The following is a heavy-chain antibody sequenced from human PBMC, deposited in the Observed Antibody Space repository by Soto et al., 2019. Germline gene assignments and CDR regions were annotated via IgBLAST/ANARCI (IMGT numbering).Heavy chain of an antibody. V-gene: IGHV4-59*01. CDR2: ISYSGST. D-gene: IGHD2-15*01. CDR3: ARGTSWQLPFDY. J-gene: IGHJ4*02. Sequence: SETLSLTCTVSSDSISSYYWSWIRQPPGKRLEWIGYISYSGSTAYNPSLKSRVTILGDTSKNLSALKVSSVTAEDTAVYYFARGTSWQLPFDYWGQGTLVTVSS. CDR1: SDSISSYY.